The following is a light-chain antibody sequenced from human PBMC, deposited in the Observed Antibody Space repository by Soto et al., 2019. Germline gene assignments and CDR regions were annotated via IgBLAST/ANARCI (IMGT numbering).Light chain of an antibody. J-gene: IGLJ1*01. Sequence: QSVLTQPPSVSAAPGQKVTISCSGSSSNIGGNSVSWYWQLPGTAPKLLIYDDNKRPSGIPDRFSGSKSGTSATLGITGFQTGDEADYYCGSWDSSLSAYVFGTGTKVTVL. V-gene: IGLV1-51*01. CDR1: SSNIGGNS. CDR2: DDN. CDR3: GSWDSSLSAYV.